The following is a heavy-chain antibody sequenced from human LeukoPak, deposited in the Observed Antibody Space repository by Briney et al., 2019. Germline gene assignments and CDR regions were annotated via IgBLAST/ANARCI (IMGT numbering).Heavy chain of an antibody. J-gene: IGHJ6*02. V-gene: IGHV1-69*04. CDR1: GYTFTSYD. D-gene: IGHD3-16*01. CDR3: VLRGGYGMDV. CDR2: FTPILGIA. Sequence: SVKVSCKAFGYTFTSYDINWVRQATGQGLEWMGRFTPILGIANYAQKFQGRVTITADKSTSTAYMELSSLRYEDTAVYYCVLRGGYGMDVWGQGTTVTVSS.